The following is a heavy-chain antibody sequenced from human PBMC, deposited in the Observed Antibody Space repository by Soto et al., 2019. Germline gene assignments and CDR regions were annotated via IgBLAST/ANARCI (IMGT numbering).Heavy chain of an antibody. J-gene: IGHJ4*02. Sequence: EVQLVESGGGLVQPGGSLRLSCEASGFTFSGSDWHWVRQGTGKVLEWAAAINSAGDTFYVDSVKGRFTISRENAKNSLYLQMNSLRAGDTAVYYCARATPAVAGVADYWGQGTLVTVSS. CDR1: GFTFSGSD. D-gene: IGHD6-19*01. V-gene: IGHV3-13*01. CDR3: ARATPAVAGVADY. CDR2: INSAGDT.